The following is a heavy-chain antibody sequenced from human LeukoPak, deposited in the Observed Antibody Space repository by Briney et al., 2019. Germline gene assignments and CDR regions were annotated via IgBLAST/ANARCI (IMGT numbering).Heavy chain of an antibody. CDR1: GYTFTGYY. J-gene: IGHJ4*02. Sequence: ASVKVSCKASGYTFTGYYMHWVRQAPGQGLEWMGWINPNSGGTNYAQKFQGGVTMTRDTSISTAYMELSRLRSDDTAVYYCARVASSWFDNYFDYWGQGTLVTVSS. CDR2: INPNSGGT. V-gene: IGHV1-2*02. D-gene: IGHD6-13*01. CDR3: ARVASSWFDNYFDY.